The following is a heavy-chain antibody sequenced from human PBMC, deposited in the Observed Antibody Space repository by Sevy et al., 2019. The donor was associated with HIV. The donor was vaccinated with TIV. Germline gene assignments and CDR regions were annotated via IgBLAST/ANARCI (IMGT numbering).Heavy chain of an antibody. CDR2: ISYDGSNK. J-gene: IGHJ4*02. CDR3: ARAQWIQLWSYFDY. D-gene: IGHD5-18*01. Sequence: GGSLRLSCAASGFTFSSYAMHWVRQAPGKGLEWVAVISYDGSNKYYADSVKGRFTISRDNSKNTLYLQMNSLRAEDTAVYYCARAQWIQLWSYFDYWGQGTLATVSS. V-gene: IGHV3-30-3*01. CDR1: GFTFSSYA.